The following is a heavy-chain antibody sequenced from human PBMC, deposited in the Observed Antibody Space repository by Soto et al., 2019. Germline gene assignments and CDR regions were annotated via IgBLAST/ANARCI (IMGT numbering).Heavy chain of an antibody. Sequence: PGGSLRLSCAASGFTFSSYGMHWVRQAPGKGLEWVAVISYDGSNKYYADSVKGRFTISRDNSKNTLYLQMNSLRAEDTAVYYCAKSVCSGGSCYSDYWGQETLVTVSS. CDR1: GFTFSSYG. J-gene: IGHJ4*02. CDR3: AKSVCSGGSCYSDY. V-gene: IGHV3-30*18. CDR2: ISYDGSNK. D-gene: IGHD2-15*01.